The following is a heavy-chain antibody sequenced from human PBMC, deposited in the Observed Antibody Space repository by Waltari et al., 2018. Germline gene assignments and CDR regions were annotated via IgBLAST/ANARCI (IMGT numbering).Heavy chain of an antibody. J-gene: IGHJ4*02. V-gene: IGHV1-58*02. CDR2: IVVGSGNT. D-gene: IGHD4-17*01. Sequence: QMQLVQSGPEVKKPGTSVKVSCKASGFTFTSSAMQWVRQARGQRLEWIGWIVVGSGNTNYAQKCQERVTITRDMSTSTAYMELSSLRSEDTAVYYCAALDYGGNSRPYYFDYWGQGTLVTVSS. CDR1: GFTFTSSA. CDR3: AALDYGGNSRPYYFDY.